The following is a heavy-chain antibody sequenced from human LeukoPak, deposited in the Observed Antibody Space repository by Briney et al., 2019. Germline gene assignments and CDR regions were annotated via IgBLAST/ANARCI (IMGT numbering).Heavy chain of an antibody. V-gene: IGHV1-18*01. D-gene: IGHD3-16*02. J-gene: IGHJ4*02. CDR3: ARDHGYDYVWGSYRSDY. CDR1: GYTFTSYG. Sequence: ASVKVSCKASGYTFTSYGISWVRQAPGQGLEWMGWISAYNGNTNYAQKLQGRVTMTTDTSTSTAYMELRSLRTVTAAEYYGARDHGYDYVWGSYRSDYWGQGTLVTVSS. CDR2: ISAYNGNT.